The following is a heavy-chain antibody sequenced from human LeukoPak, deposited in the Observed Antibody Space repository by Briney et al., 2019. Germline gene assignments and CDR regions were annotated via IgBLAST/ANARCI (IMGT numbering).Heavy chain of an antibody. CDR2: ISSSSSYI. V-gene: IGHV3-21*01. J-gene: IGHJ1*01. D-gene: IGHD2-15*01. CDR3: VGCSGGSCYPGYFQH. CDR1: GFTFGSYS. Sequence: GGSLRLSCAASGFTFGSYSMNWVRQAPGKGLEWVSSISSSSSYIYYADSVKGRFTISRDNAKNSLYPQMNSLRAEDTAVYYCVGCSGGSCYPGYFQHWGQGTLVTVSS.